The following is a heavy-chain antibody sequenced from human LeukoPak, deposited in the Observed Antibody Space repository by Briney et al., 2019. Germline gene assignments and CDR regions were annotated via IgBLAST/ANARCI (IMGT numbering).Heavy chain of an antibody. CDR2: ISSSSSYI. D-gene: IGHD4-11*01. Sequence: GGSLRLSCAASGFTFSSCSMNWVRQAQGKGLEWVSSISSSSSYIYYADSVKGRFTISRDNAKNSLYLQMNSLRAEDTAVYYCARRHDYSNYPDYWGQGTLVTVSS. CDR3: ARRHDYSNYPDY. J-gene: IGHJ4*02. CDR1: GFTFSSCS. V-gene: IGHV3-21*01.